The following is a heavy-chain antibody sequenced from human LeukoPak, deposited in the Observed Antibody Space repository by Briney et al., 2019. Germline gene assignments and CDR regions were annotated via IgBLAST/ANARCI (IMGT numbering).Heavy chain of an antibody. CDR3: ARVANGRSSWYFQH. Sequence: GGSLRLSCAASGFTFGSYSMNWVRQAPGKGLEWVSSISSSSSCIYYADSVKGRFTISRDNAKNSLYLQMNSLRAEDTAVYYCARVANGRSSWYFQHWGQGTLVTVSS. CDR1: GFTFGSYS. CDR2: ISSSSSCI. V-gene: IGHV3-21*01. D-gene: IGHD6-13*01. J-gene: IGHJ1*01.